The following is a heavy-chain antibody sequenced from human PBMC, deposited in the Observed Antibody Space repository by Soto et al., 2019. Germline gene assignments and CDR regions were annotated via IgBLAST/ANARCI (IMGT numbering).Heavy chain of an antibody. Sequence: SETLSLTCTVSGGSISSYYWSWIRQPPGKGLEWIGYIYYSGSTNYNPSLKSRVTISVDTSKNQFSLKLSSVTAADTAVYYCASISMVRGVHHYYYYGMDVWGQGTTVTVSS. J-gene: IGHJ6*02. CDR3: ASISMVRGVHHYYYYGMDV. D-gene: IGHD3-10*01. V-gene: IGHV4-59*01. CDR1: GGSISSYY. CDR2: IYYSGST.